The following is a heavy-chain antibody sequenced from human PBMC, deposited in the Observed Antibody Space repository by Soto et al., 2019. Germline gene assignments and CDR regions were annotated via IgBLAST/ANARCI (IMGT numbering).Heavy chain of an antibody. V-gene: IGHV1-8*01. Sequence: ASVKVSCKASGDTFTTYDINWVRQATGHGLEWMGWINPNSGNIGYAQRFQGRVTMTRDTAIRTAYMEVSSLRSDDTAVYYCARGRASGSYYLLDYWGRGTLVTV. CDR2: INPNSGNI. D-gene: IGHD3-10*01. CDR3: ARGRASGSYYLLDY. J-gene: IGHJ4*02. CDR1: GDTFTTYD.